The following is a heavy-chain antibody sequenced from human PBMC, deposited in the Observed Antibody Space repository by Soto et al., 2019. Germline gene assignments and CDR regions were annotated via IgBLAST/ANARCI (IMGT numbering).Heavy chain of an antibody. Sequence: SETLSLTCTVSGGSISSSSYYWGWIRQPPGKGLEWIGSIYYSGSTNYNPSLKSRVTISVDTSKNQFSLKLSSVTAADTAVYYCARGTYTAMGTYAFDIWGQGTMVTVSS. CDR3: ARGTYTAMGTYAFDI. CDR2: IYYSGST. D-gene: IGHD5-18*01. V-gene: IGHV4-39*07. CDR1: GGSISSSSYY. J-gene: IGHJ3*02.